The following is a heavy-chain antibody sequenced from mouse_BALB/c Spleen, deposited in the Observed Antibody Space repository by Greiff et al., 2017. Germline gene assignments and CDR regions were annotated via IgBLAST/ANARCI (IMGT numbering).Heavy chain of an antibody. CDR2: IDPANGNT. V-gene: IGHV14-3*02. Sequence: VQLKHSGAELVKPGASVKLSCTASGFNIKDTYMHWVKQRPEQGLEWIGRIDPANGNTKYDPKFQGKATITADTSSNTAYLQLSSLTSEDTAVYYCARSTHYYGSSYEDYWGQGTTLTVSS. D-gene: IGHD1-1*01. CDR1: GFNIKDTY. J-gene: IGHJ2*01. CDR3: ARSTHYYGSSYEDY.